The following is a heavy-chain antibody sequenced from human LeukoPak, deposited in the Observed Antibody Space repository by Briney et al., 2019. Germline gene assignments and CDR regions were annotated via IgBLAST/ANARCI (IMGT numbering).Heavy chain of an antibody. CDR3: ARGLLSFMRSDYSNYWDNWFDP. J-gene: IGHJ5*02. D-gene: IGHD4-11*01. Sequence: ASVKVSCTASGYTFIIYDINWVRQATGQGLEWMGWMNPNSGNTGYAQKFQGRVTLTRNTSTSTAYMELSSLRSDDTAVYYCARGLLSFMRSDYSNYWDNWFDPWGQGTLVTVSS. CDR2: MNPNSGNT. CDR1: GYTFIIYD. V-gene: IGHV1-8*03.